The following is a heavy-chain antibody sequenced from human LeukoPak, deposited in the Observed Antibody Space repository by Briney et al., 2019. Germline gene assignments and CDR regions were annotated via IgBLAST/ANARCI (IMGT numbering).Heavy chain of an antibody. Sequence: GGSLRLSCAASGFTFSNYWMHWVRQAPGKGLVWVSRIKSDGTRTDYADSVKGRFTISRDNAKNTLYLQMNSLRAEDTAVYYCARELPFDYWGQGTLVTVSS. CDR2: IKSDGTRT. D-gene: IGHD2-15*01. V-gene: IGHV3-74*01. J-gene: IGHJ4*02. CDR3: ARELPFDY. CDR1: GFTFSNYW.